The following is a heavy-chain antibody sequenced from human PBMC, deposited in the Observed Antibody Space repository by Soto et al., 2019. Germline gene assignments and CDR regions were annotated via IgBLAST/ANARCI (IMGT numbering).Heavy chain of an antibody. CDR1: GGYISGYY. D-gene: IGHD2-8*02. Sequence: SETLSVTCAVHGGYISGYYWTWIRQPTGTGLEWIGEINHSGSTNYNPSLKSRVTIPVDTSKNQLSLKLTSVTAADTAVYYCARDKITGRFDYWGQGTLVTVSS. CDR3: ARDKITGRFDY. J-gene: IGHJ4*02. CDR2: INHSGST. V-gene: IGHV4-34*01.